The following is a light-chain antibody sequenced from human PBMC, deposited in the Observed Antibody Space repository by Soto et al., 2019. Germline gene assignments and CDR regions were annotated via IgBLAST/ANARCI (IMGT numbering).Light chain of an antibody. V-gene: IGLV2-14*01. J-gene: IGLJ2*01. CDR2: DVS. Sequence: QSALTQPASVSRAPGQSITISCTRTSSDVGGYNYVSWYQQHPGKAPKLMIYDVSNRPSGVSNRFSGSKSGNTASLTISGLQAEDEADYYCSSYTSSSTYVVFGGGTKLTVL. CDR3: SSYTSSSTYVV. CDR1: SSDVGGYNY.